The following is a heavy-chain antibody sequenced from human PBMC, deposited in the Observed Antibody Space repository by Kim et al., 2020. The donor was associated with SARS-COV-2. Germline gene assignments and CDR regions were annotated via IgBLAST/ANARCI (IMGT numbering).Heavy chain of an antibody. D-gene: IGHD3-10*01. Sequence: GGSLRLSCAASGFTFSSYGMHWVRQAPGKGLEWVAAISYDGSNKNYADSVKGRFTISRDKSKNTLYLQMNSLRAEDTAVYYCAKESGSGSYYGWTYYYYGMDVWGQGTTVTVSS. CDR2: ISYDGSNK. V-gene: IGHV3-30*18. J-gene: IGHJ6*02. CDR3: AKESGSGSYYGWTYYYYGMDV. CDR1: GFTFSSYG.